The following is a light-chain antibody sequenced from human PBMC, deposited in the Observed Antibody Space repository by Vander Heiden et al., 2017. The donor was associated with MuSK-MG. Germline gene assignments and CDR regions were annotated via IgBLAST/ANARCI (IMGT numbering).Light chain of an antibody. Sequence: IVLTHSPATLSLSPGERATLPCRASQCVSSYLAWYQQKPGQATRLLIYDASNRATGIPARFSGSGSGTDFTLTISSLEPEDFAVYYCQQRSNKLTFGGGTKVEIK. CDR2: DAS. V-gene: IGKV3-11*01. CDR1: QCVSSY. CDR3: QQRSNKLT. J-gene: IGKJ4*01.